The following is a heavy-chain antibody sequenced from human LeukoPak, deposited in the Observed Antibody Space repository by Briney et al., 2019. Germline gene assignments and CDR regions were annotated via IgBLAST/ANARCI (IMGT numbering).Heavy chain of an antibody. J-gene: IGHJ4*02. CDR1: GGSFSGYY. Sequence: KGSETLSLTCAVYGGSFSGYYWNWIRQPPGKGLEWIGEINHSGSTNYNPSLKSRVSISVDTSKNNFSLKLSSVTAADTAVYYCTREPYHGGYGVGAPFRIWGQGTLVPDSS. CDR3: TREPYHGGYGVGAPFRI. D-gene: IGHD4-17*01. V-gene: IGHV4-34*01. CDR2: INHSGST.